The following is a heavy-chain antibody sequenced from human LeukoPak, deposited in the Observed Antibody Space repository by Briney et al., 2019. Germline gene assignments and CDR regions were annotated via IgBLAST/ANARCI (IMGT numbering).Heavy chain of an antibody. D-gene: IGHD6-13*01. CDR1: GGSITGYY. CDR3: AREGSSWPD. CDR2: MHYSGST. Sequence: SETLSLTCTVSGGSITGYYWSWIRQPPGKGLEWIGFMHYSGSTNYNPSLKSRVTMSVDTSKNQFSLKLTSVTAADTAVYYCAREGSSWPDWGQGTLVTVSS. J-gene: IGHJ4*02. V-gene: IGHV4-59*01.